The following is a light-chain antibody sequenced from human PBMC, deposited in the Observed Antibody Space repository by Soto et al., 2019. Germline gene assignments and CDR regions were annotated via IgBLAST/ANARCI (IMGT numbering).Light chain of an antibody. Sequence: DIQLTQSPSSLSASVGDSVTITCRAIQSISSYLNWYQQKPGKAPKLLIYAASRLQSGVPSRFSGSGYGTDFTLTISSLQPEDLATYYCQQSYSTPTWTFGQGTKVEIK. J-gene: IGKJ1*01. V-gene: IGKV1-39*01. CDR3: QQSYSTPTWT. CDR1: QSISSY. CDR2: AAS.